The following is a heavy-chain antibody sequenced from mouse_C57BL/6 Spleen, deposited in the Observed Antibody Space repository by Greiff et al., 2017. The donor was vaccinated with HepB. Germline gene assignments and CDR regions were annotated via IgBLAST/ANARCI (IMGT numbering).Heavy chain of an antibody. Sequence: ESGPGLVKPSQSLSLTCSVTGYSITSGYYWNWIRQFPGNKLEWMGYISYDGSNNYNPSLKNRISITRDTSKNQFFLKLNSVTTEDTATYYCARGGTTVVPLYYYAMDYWGQGTSVTVSS. CDR2: ISYDGSN. V-gene: IGHV3-6*01. CDR1: GYSITSGYY. D-gene: IGHD1-1*01. CDR3: ARGGTTVVPLYYYAMDY. J-gene: IGHJ4*01.